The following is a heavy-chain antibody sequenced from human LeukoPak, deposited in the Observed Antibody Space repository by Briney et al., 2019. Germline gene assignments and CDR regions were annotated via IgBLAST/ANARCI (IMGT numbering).Heavy chain of an antibody. CDR2: IWYDGSNK. Sequence: PGGSLRLSCAASGFTFSSYGMHWVRQAPGKGLEWVAVIWYDGSNKYYADSVKGRFTISRDNSKNTLYLQMNSLRAEDTAVYYCARRFSSYYFDYWGQGTLVTVSS. D-gene: IGHD2-2*01. CDR3: ARRFSSYYFDY. J-gene: IGHJ4*02. CDR1: GFTFSSYG. V-gene: IGHV3-33*01.